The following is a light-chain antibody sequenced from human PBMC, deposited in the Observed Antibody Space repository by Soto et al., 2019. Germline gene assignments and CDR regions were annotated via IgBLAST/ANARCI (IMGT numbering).Light chain of an antibody. CDR3: SSFTTSSTWV. CDR1: SSDVGGYNY. J-gene: IGLJ3*02. Sequence: QSALTQPAFVSGSPGQSITISCTGTSSDVGGYNYVSWYQQHPGKAPKLMIYDVTTRPSGVSSRFSGSKSGNTASLTISGLQAEDEADYYCSSFTTSSTWVFGAGTKVTVL. V-gene: IGLV2-14*01. CDR2: DVT.